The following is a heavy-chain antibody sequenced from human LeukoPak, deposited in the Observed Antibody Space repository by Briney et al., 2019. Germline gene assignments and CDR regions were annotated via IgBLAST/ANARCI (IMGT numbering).Heavy chain of an antibody. J-gene: IGHJ5*02. CDR2: ISGSGGSK. Sequence: GGSLRLSCAASGFTFSSYAMRWVRQAPGKGLEWVSAISGSGGSKYYADSVKGRFTISRDNSKNTLYLQMNSLRAEDTAVYYCAKSLYGSGTNWFDPWGQGTLVTVSS. CDR1: GFTFSSYA. D-gene: IGHD3-10*01. CDR3: AKSLYGSGTNWFDP. V-gene: IGHV3-23*01.